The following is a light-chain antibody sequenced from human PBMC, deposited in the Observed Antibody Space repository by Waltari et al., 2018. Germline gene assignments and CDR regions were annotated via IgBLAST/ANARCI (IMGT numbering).Light chain of an antibody. CDR3: TSYTSRHTLV. Sequence: QSALTQPASVSGSPGQSITISCTGSSLDVGGYDFFSWYRQHPGNAPKVVIFDVNNRHSGVSDRVSGSKSGNTASLTISGLQAEDEGDYYCTSYTSRHTLVFGGGTKVTVL. V-gene: IGLV2-14*01. J-gene: IGLJ1*01. CDR1: SLDVGGYDF. CDR2: DVN.